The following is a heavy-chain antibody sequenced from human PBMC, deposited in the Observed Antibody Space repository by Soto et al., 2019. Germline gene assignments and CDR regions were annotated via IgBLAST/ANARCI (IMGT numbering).Heavy chain of an antibody. CDR3: ASWHEREHAYVV. J-gene: IGHJ3*01. Sequence: DVQLVESGGGLIQPGESLRLSCAAFGLTVSGKKYVAWVRQAPGKGLEWVSALYDVDGSFYADSVKGRFTTSSDSSKTTVYLQMNGLRPDDTAVYYCASWHEREHAYVVWGQGTTVTVSS. D-gene: IGHD1-1*01. CDR2: LYDVDGS. CDR1: GLTVSGKKY. V-gene: IGHV3-53*01.